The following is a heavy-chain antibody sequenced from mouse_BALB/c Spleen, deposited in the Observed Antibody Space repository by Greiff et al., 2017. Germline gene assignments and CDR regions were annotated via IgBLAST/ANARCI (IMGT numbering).Heavy chain of an antibody. D-gene: IGHD2-14*01. CDR3: AKDGRGYYRDDDTMDY. V-gene: IGHV5-4*02. J-gene: IGHJ4*01. Sequence: DVKLVESGGGLVKPGGSLKLSCAASGFTFSDYYMYWVRQTPEKRLEWVATISDGGSYTYYPDSVKGRFTISRDNAKNNLYLQMSSLKSEDTAMYYCAKDGRGYYRDDDTMDYWGQGTSGTVSS. CDR1: GFTFSDYY. CDR2: ISDGGSYT.